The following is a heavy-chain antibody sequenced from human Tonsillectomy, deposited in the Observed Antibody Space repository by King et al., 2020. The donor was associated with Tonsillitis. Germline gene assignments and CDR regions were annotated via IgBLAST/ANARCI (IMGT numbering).Heavy chain of an antibody. V-gene: IGHV3-30*19. CDR1: GFSFSTYG. D-gene: IGHD5-24*01. Sequence: QLVQSGGGVVQPGRSLRLSCDAFGFSFSTYGMHWVRQAPGKGLEWVGFIDYDGCETYYADSVKGRFTISRDNSKNTLYLEVNSLRGEDTAVYYCATPDGHRSANVPSIDHWGQGTPVTVSS. CDR2: IDYDGCET. CDR3: ATPDGHRSANVPSIDH. J-gene: IGHJ4*02.